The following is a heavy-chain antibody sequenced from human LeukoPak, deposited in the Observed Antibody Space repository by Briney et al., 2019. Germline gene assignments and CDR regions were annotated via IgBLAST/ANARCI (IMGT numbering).Heavy chain of an antibody. V-gene: IGHV3-74*01. Sequence: SGGSLRLSCAASGFTFSSYWMHWVRHAPGKGLVWVSRINSDGSSTIYADSVKGRFTISRDNDKNTVYLQMKSLRAEDTAVYYCATEYCSSTSCRYRGGYYYMDVWGKGTTVTISS. CDR2: INSDGSST. D-gene: IGHD2-2*01. CDR1: GFTFSSYW. J-gene: IGHJ6*03. CDR3: ATEYCSSTSCRYRGGYYYMDV.